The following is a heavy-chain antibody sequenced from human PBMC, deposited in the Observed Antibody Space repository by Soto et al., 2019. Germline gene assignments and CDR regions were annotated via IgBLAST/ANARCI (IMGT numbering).Heavy chain of an antibody. V-gene: IGHV3-11*01. D-gene: IGHD2-2*01. CDR1: GFTVSDYY. Sequence: GGSLRLSCAASGFTVSDYYMSWIRQAPGKGLEWVSYISTSGSTIYYADSVKGRFTISRDNAEKSLYLQMNSLRAEDTAVYYCARPYCATTSCPDNWGQGTLVTVSS. CDR3: ARPYCATTSCPDN. CDR2: ISTSGSTI. J-gene: IGHJ4*02.